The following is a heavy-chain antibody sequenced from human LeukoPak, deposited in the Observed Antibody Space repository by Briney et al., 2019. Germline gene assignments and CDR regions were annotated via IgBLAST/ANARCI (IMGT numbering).Heavy chain of an antibody. CDR3: ARLSYDSSGYNKFDY. J-gene: IGHJ4*02. CDR2: IYTSGST. CDR1: GGSISSYS. V-gene: IGHV4-4*07. D-gene: IGHD3-22*01. Sequence: SETLSLTCTVSGGSISSYSWSWIRQPAGKGLEWIGRIYTSGSTNYNPSLKSRVTMSVDTSKNQFSLKLSSVTAADTAVYYCARLSYDSSGYNKFDYWGQGTLVTVSS.